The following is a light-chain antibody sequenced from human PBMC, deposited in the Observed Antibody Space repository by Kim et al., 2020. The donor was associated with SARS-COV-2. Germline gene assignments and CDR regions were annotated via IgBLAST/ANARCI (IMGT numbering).Light chain of an antibody. CDR3: QVWDGSHVT. Sequence: MALGQTARITCEGNSIGGKNVQWYQQKPGQAPVLVIYRDDNRPSGIPERFSGSNSGNTATLTISSAQVGDEADYYCQVWDGSHVTFGGGTQLTVL. V-gene: IGLV3-9*01. CDR1: SIGGKN. CDR2: RDD. J-gene: IGLJ3*02.